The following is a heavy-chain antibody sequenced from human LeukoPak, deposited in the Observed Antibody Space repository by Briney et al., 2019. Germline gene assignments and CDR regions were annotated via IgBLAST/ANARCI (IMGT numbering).Heavy chain of an antibody. CDR2: IIPIFGTA. V-gene: IGHV1-69*13. J-gene: IGHJ3*02. Sequence: SVKVSCKASGFTFTSSAVQWVRQARGQRLEWMGGIIPIFGTANYAQKFQGRVTITADESTSTAYMELSSLRSEDTAVYYCARDVNFWSGPLDAFDIWGQGTMVTVSS. CDR1: GFTFTSSA. CDR3: ARDVNFWSGPLDAFDI. D-gene: IGHD3-3*01.